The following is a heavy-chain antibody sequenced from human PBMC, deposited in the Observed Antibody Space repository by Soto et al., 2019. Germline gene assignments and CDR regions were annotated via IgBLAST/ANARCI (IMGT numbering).Heavy chain of an antibody. CDR2: ISYDGSNK. D-gene: IGHD3-22*01. CDR1: GFTFSSYG. Sequence: GGSLRLSCAASGFTFSSYGMHWVRQAPGKGLEWVAVISYDGSNKYYADSVKGRFTISRDNSKNTLYLQMNSLRAEDTAVYYCAKVGPDGYYYDSSGYYPPGYWGQGTLVTVSS. V-gene: IGHV3-30*18. J-gene: IGHJ4*02. CDR3: AKVGPDGYYYDSSGYYPPGY.